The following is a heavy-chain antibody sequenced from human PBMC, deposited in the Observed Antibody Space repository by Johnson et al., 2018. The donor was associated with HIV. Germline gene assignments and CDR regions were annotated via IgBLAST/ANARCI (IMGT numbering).Heavy chain of an antibody. J-gene: IGHJ3*02. CDR1: GFIVSSNY. CDR2: IYSGGST. Sequence: VLLVESGGGLVQPGGSLRLSCAASGFIVSSNYMNWVRQAPGKGLEWVSVIYSGGSTYLADSLKGRFIISRDNSKKKLYLQMNSLRPEDTAVYYCAKDRAEVVVVHDALDMWGQGTMVTVSS. V-gene: IGHV3-66*01. CDR3: AKDRAEVVVVHDALDM. D-gene: IGHD3-22*01.